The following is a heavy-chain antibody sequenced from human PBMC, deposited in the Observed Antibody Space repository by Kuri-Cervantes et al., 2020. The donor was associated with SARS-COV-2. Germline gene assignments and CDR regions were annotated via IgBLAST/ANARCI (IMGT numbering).Heavy chain of an antibody. CDR1: GGSIHSSPYY. J-gene: IGHJ5*02. Sequence: SETLSLTCTVSGGSIHSSPYYWGWIRQPPGQGLEWIGSIYYSGSTYYNPSLKSRVAISVDTSKNQFSLKLSSVTAADTAVYYCARSSGGYDARFDPWGQGTLVTVSS. CDR2: IYYSGST. CDR3: ARSSGGYDARFDP. V-gene: IGHV4-39*07. D-gene: IGHD3-10*01.